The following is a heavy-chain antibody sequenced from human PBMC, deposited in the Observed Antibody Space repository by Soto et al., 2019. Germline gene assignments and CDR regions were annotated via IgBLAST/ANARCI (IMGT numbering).Heavy chain of an antibody. CDR2: ISAYNGNT. Sequence: ASLKVSCKASGYTFTSYGISWVRQAPGQGLEWMGWISAYNGNTNYAQKLQGRVTMTTDTSTSTAYMELRSLRSDDTAVYYCASGWFGEFVYYFDYWGQGTLVTVSS. D-gene: IGHD3-10*01. CDR3: ASGWFGEFVYYFDY. CDR1: GYTFTSYG. J-gene: IGHJ4*02. V-gene: IGHV1-18*01.